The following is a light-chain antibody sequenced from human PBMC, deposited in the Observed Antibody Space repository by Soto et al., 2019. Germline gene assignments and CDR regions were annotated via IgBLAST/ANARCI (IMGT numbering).Light chain of an antibody. CDR1: SSNIGAGYD. Sequence: QSVLTQLPSVSGAPGQRITISCTGSSSNIGAGYDVHWYQQLPGTAPKLLIFGNSNRPSGVADRFSGSKSGTSASLAITGLQAEDEADYYCQSYDSSLSGSVFGGGTKLTVL. V-gene: IGLV1-40*01. CDR3: QSYDSSLSGSV. CDR2: GNS. J-gene: IGLJ2*01.